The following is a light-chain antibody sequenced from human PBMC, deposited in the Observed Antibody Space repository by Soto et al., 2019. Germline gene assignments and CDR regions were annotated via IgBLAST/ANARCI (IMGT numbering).Light chain of an antibody. CDR3: QRYNVAPHT. J-gene: IGKJ3*01. CDR1: QGFTNY. CDR2: AAS. Sequence: DIQMTQSPSSLSASVGDRVTITCRASQGFTNYLAWYHQKPWQVPRLLIYAASTLQSGVPSRFSCSGSGTDFNPTISSLQPEDVATYYCQRYNVAPHTFVPGSKVDI. V-gene: IGKV1-27*01.